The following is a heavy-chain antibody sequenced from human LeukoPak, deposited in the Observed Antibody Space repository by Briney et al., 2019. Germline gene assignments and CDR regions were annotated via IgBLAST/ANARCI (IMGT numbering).Heavy chain of an antibody. CDR1: GFTFSSYE. CDR3: AREGDGYNSPIDY. V-gene: IGHV3-21*01. Sequence: GGSLRLSCAASGFTFSSYEMNWVRQAPGKGLEWVSSISSSSLYIYYADSVKGRFTISRDNAKNSLFLQMNSLRAEDTAVYYCAREGDGYNSPIDYWGQGTLVTVSS. CDR2: ISSSSLYI. D-gene: IGHD5-24*01. J-gene: IGHJ4*02.